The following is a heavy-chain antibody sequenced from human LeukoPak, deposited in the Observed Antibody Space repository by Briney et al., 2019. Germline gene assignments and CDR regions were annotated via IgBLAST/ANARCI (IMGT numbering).Heavy chain of an antibody. CDR2: ISYDGSNK. D-gene: IGHD6-13*01. Sequence: GGSLRLSCAASGFTFSSYAMHWVRQAPGKGLEWVAVISYDGSNKYYADSVKGRFTISRDNSKNTLYLQMNSLRAEDTAVYYCARDIAEQQLVLPWLDPWGQGTLVTVSS. V-gene: IGHV3-30-3*01. CDR1: GFTFSSYA. CDR3: ARDIAEQQLVLPWLDP. J-gene: IGHJ5*02.